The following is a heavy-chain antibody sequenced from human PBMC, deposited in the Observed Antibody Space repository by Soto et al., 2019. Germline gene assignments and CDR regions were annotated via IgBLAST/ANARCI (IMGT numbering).Heavy chain of an antibody. Sequence: ESGGGLVQPGGSLRLSCAASGFTVSSNYMSWVRQAPGKGLEWVSVIYSGGSTYYADSVKGRFTISRDNSKNTLYLQMNSLRAEDTAVYYCASRDSSGWYSPGAFDYWGQGTLVTVSS. CDR1: GFTVSSNY. V-gene: IGHV3-66*01. D-gene: IGHD6-19*01. CDR2: IYSGGST. J-gene: IGHJ4*02. CDR3: ASRDSSGWYSPGAFDY.